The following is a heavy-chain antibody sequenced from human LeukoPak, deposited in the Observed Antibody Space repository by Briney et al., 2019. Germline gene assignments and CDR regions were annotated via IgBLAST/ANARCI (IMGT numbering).Heavy chain of an antibody. D-gene: IGHD2-15*01. Sequence: PGGSLRLSCVASGFPFSSYWMTWVRQAPGKGLEWVAVISYDGTNKYYADSVKGRYTISRDNSKNTLYVQMNSLRVEDTAVYYCAKDRFQGGGSPYYYYYYGMDVWGQGTTVTVSS. CDR1: GFPFSSYW. V-gene: IGHV3-30*18. CDR3: AKDRFQGGGSPYYYYYYGMDV. J-gene: IGHJ6*02. CDR2: ISYDGTNK.